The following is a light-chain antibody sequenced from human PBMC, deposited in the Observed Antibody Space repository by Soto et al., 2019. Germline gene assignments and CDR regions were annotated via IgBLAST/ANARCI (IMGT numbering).Light chain of an antibody. V-gene: IGKV1-16*01. Sequence: DIQMTQSPPSLSASVGDRVTITCRASKGINNYLAWFQQQPGTAPKPLIDATSTLHSGVTSRFIGSGCGTEFTLTITSLQPEDFVTYYCQQYNSYPWTFGQGTKVEVK. J-gene: IGKJ1*01. CDR3: QQYNSYPWT. CDR1: KGINNY. CDR2: ATS.